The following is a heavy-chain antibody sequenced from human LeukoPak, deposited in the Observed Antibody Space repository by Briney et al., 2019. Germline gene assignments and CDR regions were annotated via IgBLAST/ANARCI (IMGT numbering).Heavy chain of an antibody. D-gene: IGHD3-10*01. CDR3: ARGGAAVLLWFGELYAFDI. CDR2: MNPNSGNT. Sequence: EASVKVSCKPSGYTLTSYDINWVRQATGQGLEWMGWMNPNSGNTGYAQKFQGRVTMTRNTFISTAYMELSSLRSEDTAVYYCARGGAAVLLWFGELYAFDIWGQGTMVTVSS. J-gene: IGHJ3*02. V-gene: IGHV1-8*01. CDR1: GYTLTSYD.